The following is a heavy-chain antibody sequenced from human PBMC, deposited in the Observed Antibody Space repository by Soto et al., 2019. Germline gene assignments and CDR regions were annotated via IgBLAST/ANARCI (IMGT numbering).Heavy chain of an antibody. CDR3: ARGADAILSPNFDY. V-gene: IGHV4-34*01. J-gene: IGHJ4*02. CDR1: GDSFSGYF. D-gene: IGHD3-3*01. Sequence: SETLSLTCAVHGDSFSGYFWTWIRQPPGKGLEWIAEITEGGTTNYSPSLKSRVSIAVDSSKRQFSLTLSYVTAADRAMYYCARGADAILSPNFDYWSQGSVVTVYS. CDR2: ITEGGTT.